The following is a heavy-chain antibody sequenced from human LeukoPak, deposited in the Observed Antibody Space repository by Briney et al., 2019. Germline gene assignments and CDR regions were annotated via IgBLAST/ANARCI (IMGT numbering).Heavy chain of an antibody. CDR2: ISSSSSTI. CDR1: GFTFSSYS. D-gene: IGHD3-22*01. Sequence: GGSLRLSCAASGFTFSSYSMNWVRQAPGKGLEWVSYISSSSSTIYYADSVKGRFTISRDNAKNSLYLQMNSLRDEDTAVYYCARDRVYYFDISGYPRGYYFDYGGQGPRVTVPS. J-gene: IGHJ4*02. CDR3: ARDRVYYFDISGYPRGYYFDY. V-gene: IGHV3-48*02.